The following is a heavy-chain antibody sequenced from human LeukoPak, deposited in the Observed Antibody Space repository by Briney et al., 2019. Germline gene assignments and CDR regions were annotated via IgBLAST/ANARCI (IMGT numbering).Heavy chain of an antibody. CDR3: AKDERLCGGDCFTTIDL. D-gene: IGHD2-21*02. Sequence: GGSLRLSCAASGFTFRNYGLSWVRQAPGQGLEWVASISDVSGSRTPYTDSVKGRFTISRDNSKNTLYLQMNNLRAEDTAIYYCAKDERLCGGDCFTTIDLWGQGTMVTVSS. J-gene: IGHJ3*01. CDR2: ISDVSGSRT. V-gene: IGHV3-23*01. CDR1: GFTFRNYG.